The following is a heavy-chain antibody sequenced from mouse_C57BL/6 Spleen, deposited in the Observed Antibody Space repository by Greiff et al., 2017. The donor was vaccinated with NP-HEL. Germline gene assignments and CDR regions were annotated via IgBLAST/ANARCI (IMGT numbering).Heavy chain of an antibody. D-gene: IGHD2-4*01. CDR2: IYPRSGNT. J-gene: IGHJ3*01. CDR3: ARLTPYDYDGFAY. Sequence: QVQLQQSGAELARPGASVKLSCKASGYTFTSYGISWVKQRTGQGLEWIGEIYPRSGNTYYNEKFKGKATLTADKSSSTAYMELRSLTSEDSAVYFCARLTPYDYDGFAYWGQGTLVTVSA. CDR1: GYTFTSYG. V-gene: IGHV1-81*01.